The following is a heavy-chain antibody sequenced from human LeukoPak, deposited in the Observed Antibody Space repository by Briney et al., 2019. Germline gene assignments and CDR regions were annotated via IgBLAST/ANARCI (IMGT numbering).Heavy chain of an antibody. Sequence: GASVKVSCKASGGTFSSYAISWVRQAPGQGLEWMGWISAYNGNTNYAQKLQGRVTMTTDTSTSTAYMELRSLRSDDTAVYYCARDTILNIAVAGYYFDYWGQGTLVTVSS. V-gene: IGHV1-18*01. J-gene: IGHJ4*02. CDR1: GGTFSSYA. CDR2: ISAYNGNT. CDR3: ARDTILNIAVAGYYFDY. D-gene: IGHD6-19*01.